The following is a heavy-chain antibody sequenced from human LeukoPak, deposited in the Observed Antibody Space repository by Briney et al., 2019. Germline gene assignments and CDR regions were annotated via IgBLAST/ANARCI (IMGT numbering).Heavy chain of an antibody. J-gene: IGHJ4*02. CDR3: ARDPFPNDFWRGYPDY. CDR2: ISYDGSNK. CDR1: GFTFSSYV. Sequence: GGSLRLSCAASGFTFSSYVMHWVRQAPGKGLEWVALISYDGSNKYYGDSVKGRFTISRDNSKKTLYLQMNSLRAEDTAVYYCARDPFPNDFWRGYPDYWGQGTLVTVSS. V-gene: IGHV3-30-3*01. D-gene: IGHD3-3*01.